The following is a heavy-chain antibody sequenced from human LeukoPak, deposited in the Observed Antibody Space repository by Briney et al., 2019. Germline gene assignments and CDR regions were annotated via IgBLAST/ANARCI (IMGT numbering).Heavy chain of an antibody. J-gene: IGHJ4*02. CDR3: ARGRGTIYMFDY. D-gene: IGHD2/OR15-2a*01. CDR2: INSDGSST. V-gene: IGHV3-74*01. CDR1: GFTLNRYW. Sequence: GGSLRLSCAASGFTLNRYWMHWVRQVPGKGLVWVSRINSDGSSTTYADSVKGRFTISRDNARNTLYLQMNSLRAEDTAVYYCARGRGTIYMFDYWGQGTLVTVSS.